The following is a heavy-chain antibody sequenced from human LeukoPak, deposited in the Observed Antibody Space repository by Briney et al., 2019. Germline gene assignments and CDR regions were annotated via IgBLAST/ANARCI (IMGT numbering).Heavy chain of an antibody. CDR3: AREDQTYYYGSGSYLD. J-gene: IGHJ4*02. CDR2: IYYSGST. V-gene: IGHV4-30-4*01. D-gene: IGHD3-10*01. CDR1: GGSISSGDYY. Sequence: SETLSLTCTVSGGSISSGDYYWSRIRQPPGKGLEWIGYIYYSGSTYYNPSLKSRVTISVDTSKNQFSLKLSSVTAADTAVYYCAREDQTYYYGSGSYLDWGQGTLVTVSS.